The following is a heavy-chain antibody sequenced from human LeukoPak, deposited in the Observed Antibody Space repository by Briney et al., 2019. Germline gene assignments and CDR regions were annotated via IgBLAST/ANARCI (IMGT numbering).Heavy chain of an antibody. Sequence: GGSLRLSCAASGFTFSESWTSWVRQAPGKGLEWVANMNQDGSEKDYVDSVKGRFTISRDNARESLYLQMSSLRAEDTAVYYCATYTHWVAGDVWGHGTTVTVSS. CDR1: GFTFSESW. D-gene: IGHD3-16*01. CDR2: MNQDGSEK. V-gene: IGHV3-7*01. CDR3: ATYTHWVAGDV. J-gene: IGHJ6*02.